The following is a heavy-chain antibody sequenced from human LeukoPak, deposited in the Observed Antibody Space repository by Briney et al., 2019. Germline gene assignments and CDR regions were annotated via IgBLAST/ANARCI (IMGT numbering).Heavy chain of an antibody. CDR1: EYTFINYA. J-gene: IGHJ4*02. D-gene: IGHD3-9*01. V-gene: IGHV1-3*01. CDR3: ARTRYPYYDILTLINPFDY. Sequence: GASVKVSCKASEYTFINYAIHWVRQAPGQRPEWMGWINAGNGNTTYSQKFQGRVTITRDTSASTAYMELSSLRSEDTAVYYCARTRYPYYDILTLINPFDYWGQGTLVTVSS. CDR2: INAGNGNT.